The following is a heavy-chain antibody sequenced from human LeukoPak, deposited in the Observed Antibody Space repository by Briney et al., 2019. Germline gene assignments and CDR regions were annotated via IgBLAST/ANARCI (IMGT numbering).Heavy chain of an antibody. CDR1: GGSISSYY. V-gene: IGHV4-59*01. CDR2: IYYSGST. D-gene: IGHD2-15*01. Sequence: SETLSLTCTVSGGSISSYYWSWIRQPPGKGLEWIGYIYYSGSTNYNPSLKSRVTISVDTSKNQFSLKLSSVTAADTAVYYCARVRGYCSGGSCSELAGAYYYYYGMDVWGQGTTVTVSS. CDR3: ARVRGYCSGGSCSELAGAYYYYYGMDV. J-gene: IGHJ6*02.